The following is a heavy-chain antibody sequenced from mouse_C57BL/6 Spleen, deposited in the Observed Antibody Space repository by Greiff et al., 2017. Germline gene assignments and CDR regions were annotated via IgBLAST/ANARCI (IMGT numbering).Heavy chain of an antibody. CDR3: ARGGTYCDY. J-gene: IGHJ2*01. Sequence: VQLQQSGAELVRPGSSVKLSCKASGYTFTSYWMHWVQQRPIQGLEWIGNIDPSDSDTHYNQKFKDKATLTVDKSSSTAYMQCSSLTSEDSAVYYCARGGTYCDYWGQGTTLTVSS. CDR1: GYTFTSYW. D-gene: IGHD3-3*01. CDR2: IDPSDSDT. V-gene: IGHV1-52*01.